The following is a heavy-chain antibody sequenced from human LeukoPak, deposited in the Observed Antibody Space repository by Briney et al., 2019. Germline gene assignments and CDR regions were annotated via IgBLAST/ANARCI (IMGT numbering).Heavy chain of an antibody. CDR3: AKDRESMVRGVIYY. CDR1: GFTFSSYG. Sequence: GRSLRLSCAASGFTFSSYGMHWVRQAPGKGLEWVAVISYDGSNKYYADSVKGRFTISRDNSKNTLYLQMNSLRAEDTAVYYCAKDRESMVRGVIYYWGQGTLVTVSP. CDR2: ISYDGSNK. V-gene: IGHV3-30*18. D-gene: IGHD3-10*01. J-gene: IGHJ4*02.